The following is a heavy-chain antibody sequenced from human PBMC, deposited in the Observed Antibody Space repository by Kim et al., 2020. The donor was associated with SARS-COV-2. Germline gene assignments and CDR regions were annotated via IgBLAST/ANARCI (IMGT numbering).Heavy chain of an antibody. Sequence: SVKVSCKASGFTFTSSAVQWVRQARGQRLEWIGWIVVGSGNTNYAQKFQERVTITRDMSTSTAYMELSSLRSEDTAVYYCAGGGLLLSAFDIWGQGTMVTVSS. CDR1: GFTFTSSA. J-gene: IGHJ3*02. CDR2: IVVGSGNT. V-gene: IGHV1-58*01. CDR3: AGGGLLLSAFDI. D-gene: IGHD3-22*01.